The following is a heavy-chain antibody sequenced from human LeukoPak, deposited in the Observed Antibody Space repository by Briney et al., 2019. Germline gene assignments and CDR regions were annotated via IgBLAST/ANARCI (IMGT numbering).Heavy chain of an antibody. Sequence: PGGSLRLSCAASGFTVSSNYMSWVRQAPGKGLEWVSVIYSGGSTYYADSVKGRFTISRDNSKNTLYLQMNSLRAEDTAVYYCAREVAERGAPFDYWGQGTLVTVSS. V-gene: IGHV3-66*01. CDR2: IYSGGST. D-gene: IGHD6-19*01. J-gene: IGHJ4*02. CDR3: AREVAERGAPFDY. CDR1: GFTVSSNY.